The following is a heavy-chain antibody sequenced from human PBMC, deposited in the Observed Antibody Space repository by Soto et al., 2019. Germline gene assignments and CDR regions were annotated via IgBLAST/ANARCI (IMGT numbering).Heavy chain of an antibody. CDR3: TRGGLLYALDV. D-gene: IGHD1-26*01. V-gene: IGHV3-74*01. Sequence: GGSLRLSCTASGFTFNNQWMHWVRQAPGEGLAWVSQINGDGRSATYADSMRGRFTISRDNAKNTLYLQMNSLSAEDTAVYYSTRGGLLYALDVWGQGTSVTVSS. CDR1: GFTFNNQW. J-gene: IGHJ6*02. CDR2: INGDGRSA.